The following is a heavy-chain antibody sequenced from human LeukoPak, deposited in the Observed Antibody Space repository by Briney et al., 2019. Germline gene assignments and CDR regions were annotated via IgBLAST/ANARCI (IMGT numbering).Heavy chain of an antibody. D-gene: IGHD1-14*01. CDR1: GYTFTDYW. CDR2: IYPGDSDT. CDR3: ARRSEPHDY. J-gene: IGHJ4*02. V-gene: IGHV5-51*01. Sequence: GGSLRLSCKGSGYTFTDYWIGWVLQMPGKGLEWMGIIYPGDSDTRYSPSFQGQVTISADKSISTAYLQWSSLKASDTAMYYCARRSEPHDYWGQGTLVTVSS.